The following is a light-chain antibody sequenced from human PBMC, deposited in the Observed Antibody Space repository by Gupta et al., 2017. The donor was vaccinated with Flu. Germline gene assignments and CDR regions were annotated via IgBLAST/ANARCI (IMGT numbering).Light chain of an antibody. Sequence: SSELTQDPAVSVAVGQTVRITCQGDKLRPYHATWYHQKPGQTPELVIYGKNNRPSGIPDRFSGSRSGNTASLTITGAQAEDEGDYYCQSRDSTGYRVIFGGGTKLTVL. CDR1: KLRPYH. J-gene: IGLJ2*01. CDR2: GKN. CDR3: QSRDSTGYRVI. V-gene: IGLV3-19*01.